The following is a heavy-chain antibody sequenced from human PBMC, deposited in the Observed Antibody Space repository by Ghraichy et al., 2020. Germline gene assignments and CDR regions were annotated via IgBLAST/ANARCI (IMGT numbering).Heavy chain of an antibody. D-gene: IGHD1-26*01. Sequence: SETLSLTCTVSGGSISSYYWSWIRQPPGKGLEWIGYIYYSGSTNYNPSLKSRVTISVDTSKNQFSLKLSSVTAADTAVYYCAREWELLNGFDYWGQGTLVTVSS. CDR3: AREWELLNGFDY. J-gene: IGHJ4*02. V-gene: IGHV4-59*01. CDR1: GGSISSYY. CDR2: IYYSGST.